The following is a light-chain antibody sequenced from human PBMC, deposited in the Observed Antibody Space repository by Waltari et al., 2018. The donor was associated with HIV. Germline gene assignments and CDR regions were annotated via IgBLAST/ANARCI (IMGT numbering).Light chain of an antibody. CDR1: TPNIGNDY. Sequence: QSVLPQPPSVSAAPGQKVTISCSGSTPNIGNDYVSWYQHVPGAAPRLLIYDNNKRPSGIPDRFSGSRSGTSATLGITGLQTGDEAHYYCGTWDRSLSAAVFGGGTKLTVL. V-gene: IGLV1-51*01. CDR2: DNN. J-gene: IGLJ3*02. CDR3: GTWDRSLSAAV.